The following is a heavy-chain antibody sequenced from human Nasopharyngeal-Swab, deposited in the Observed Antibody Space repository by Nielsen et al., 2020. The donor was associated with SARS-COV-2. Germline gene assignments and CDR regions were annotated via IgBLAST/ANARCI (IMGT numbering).Heavy chain of an antibody. CDR1: GGSFSGYY. J-gene: IGHJ1*01. D-gene: IGHD2-2*01. CDR3: ARRLIRKSIVVPAAPRGYFQH. Sequence: SETLSLTCAVYGGSFSGYYWSWIRQPPGKGLEWIGEINHSGSTNYNPSLKSRVTISVDTSKNQFSLKLSSVTAADTAVYYCARRLIRKSIVVPAAPRGYFQHWGQGTLVTVSS. CDR2: INHSGST. V-gene: IGHV4-34*01.